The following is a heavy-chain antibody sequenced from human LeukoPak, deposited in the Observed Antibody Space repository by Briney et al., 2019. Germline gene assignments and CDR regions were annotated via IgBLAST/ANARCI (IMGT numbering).Heavy chain of an antibody. Sequence: GGSLRLSCAASGFTFSSYWMHWVRQAPGKGLVWVSRINSDGSSTSYADSVKGRFTISRDNAKNTLYLQMNSLRAEDTAVYYCARDLELVYYDSSGYDYGGQGTLVIVSS. V-gene: IGHV3-74*01. CDR3: ARDLELVYYDSSGYDY. CDR2: INSDGSST. CDR1: GFTFSSYW. J-gene: IGHJ4*02. D-gene: IGHD3-22*01.